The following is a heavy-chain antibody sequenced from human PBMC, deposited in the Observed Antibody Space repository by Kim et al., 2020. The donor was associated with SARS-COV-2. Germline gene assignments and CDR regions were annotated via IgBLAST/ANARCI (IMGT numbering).Heavy chain of an antibody. CDR3: AREGDPWIQLSSTKYYYYYMDV. J-gene: IGHJ6*03. Sequence: ASVKVSCKASGYTFTSYGISWVRQAPGQGLEWMGWISAYNGNTNYAQKLQGRVTMTTDTSTSTAYMELRSLRSDDTAVYYCAREGDPWIQLSSTKYYYYYMDVWGKGTTVTVSS. CDR2: ISAYNGNT. V-gene: IGHV1-18*01. D-gene: IGHD5-18*01. CDR1: GYTFTSYG.